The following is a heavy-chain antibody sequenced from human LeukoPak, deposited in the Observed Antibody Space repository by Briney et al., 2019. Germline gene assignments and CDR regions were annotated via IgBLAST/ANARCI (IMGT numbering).Heavy chain of an antibody. CDR3: ARGWELVRLDK. J-gene: IGHJ4*02. CDR1: GGSFSNHF. V-gene: IGHV4-4*07. CDR2: IYPSGNT. Sequence: ASETLSPTCSVSGGSFSNHFWSWVRQPAGKGLEWIGRIYPSGNTNYNPSLKSRVTLSVDTSKTQFYLSLSSVTAADTAVYYCARGWELVRLDKWGQGILVIVSS. D-gene: IGHD1-26*01.